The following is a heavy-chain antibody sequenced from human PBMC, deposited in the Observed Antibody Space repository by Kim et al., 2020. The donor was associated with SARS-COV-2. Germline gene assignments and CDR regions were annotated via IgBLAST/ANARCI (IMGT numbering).Heavy chain of an antibody. J-gene: IGHJ4*02. CDR1: GFTFDDYA. CDR3: AKAPHGGWYRPVDY. Sequence: GGSLRLSCAASGFTFDDYAMHWVRQAPGKGLEWVSGISWNSGSIGYADSVKGRFTISRDNAKNSLYLQMNSLRAEDTALYYCAKAPHGGWYRPVDYWGQGTLVTVSS. V-gene: IGHV3-9*01. D-gene: IGHD6-19*01. CDR2: ISWNSGSI.